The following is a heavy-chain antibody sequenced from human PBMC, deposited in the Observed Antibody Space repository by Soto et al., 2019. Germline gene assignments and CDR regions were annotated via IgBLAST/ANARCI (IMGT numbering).Heavy chain of an antibody. CDR2: IQSGGPT. D-gene: IGHD2-15*01. J-gene: IGHJ6*04. V-gene: IGHV3-66*01. CDR3: ARDDVLCDGGRCYGVPLGV. Sequence: HPGGSLRLSCAASGFTVSSKYMSWVRQAPGKGLEWVSLIQSGGPTYYADSVKGRFTISRDTSENTLHLQMDSLRAEDTAVYYCARDDVLCDGGRCYGVPLGVWGKGTTVTVSS. CDR1: GFTVSSKY.